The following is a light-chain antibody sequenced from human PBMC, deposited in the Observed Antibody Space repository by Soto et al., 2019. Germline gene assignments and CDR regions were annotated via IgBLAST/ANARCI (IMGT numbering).Light chain of an antibody. CDR2: DTS. CDR1: QSVSSY. J-gene: IGKJ4*01. CDR3: DQRSDWPLT. Sequence: EIVLTQSPTTLSLSPGERATLSCRASQSVSSYFAWYQQKPGQAPRLLIYDTSTRAAVIPARFSGSGSGTDFTLTISILEPEDFAVYYCDQRSDWPLTFGGGTKVEIK. V-gene: IGKV3-11*01.